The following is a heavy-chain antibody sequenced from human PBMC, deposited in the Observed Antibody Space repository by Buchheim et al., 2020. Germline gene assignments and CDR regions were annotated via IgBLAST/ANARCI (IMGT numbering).Heavy chain of an antibody. CDR1: GYILTTYY. CDR2: INPSGGRT. J-gene: IGHJ4*02. Sequence: QVQLVQSGAEVKKPGASVKVSCKASGYILTTYYMHWVRQAPGQGLEWMGRINPSGGRTTYAQNFQGRVTMTRDTSTSTGYMELSSLKSDDTAVYYCARKDGTGNALDYWGQGSL. CDR3: ARKDGTGNALDY. D-gene: IGHD3-10*01. V-gene: IGHV1-46*01.